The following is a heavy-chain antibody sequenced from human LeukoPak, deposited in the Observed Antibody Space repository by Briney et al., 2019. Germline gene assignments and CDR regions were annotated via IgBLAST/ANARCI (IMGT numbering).Heavy chain of an antibody. Sequence: GGSLRLSCAASGFSFNRSWMIWVRQAPGKGLEWVASIQEDGTEKYYVDSVKGRFTISRDNAKNSLYLQMNSLRAEDTAVYYCARDPPPPLDAFDISGQGPLVTVSS. CDR1: GFSFNRSW. V-gene: IGHV3-7*01. CDR2: IQEDGTEK. CDR3: ARDPPPPLDAFDI. J-gene: IGHJ3*02.